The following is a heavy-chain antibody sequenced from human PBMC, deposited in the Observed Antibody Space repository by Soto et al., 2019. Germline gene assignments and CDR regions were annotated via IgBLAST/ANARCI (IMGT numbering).Heavy chain of an antibody. V-gene: IGHV4-4*07. J-gene: IGHJ5*02. CDR2: IYTSGST. CDR1: GGSISSYY. D-gene: IGHD4-17*01. Sequence: PSEILSLTCTVSGGSISSYYWSWIRQPAGKGLEWIGRIYTSGSTNYNPSLKSRVTMSVDTSKNQFSLKLSSVTAADTAVYYCARDRYGEPHNWFDPWGQGTLVTVSS. CDR3: ARDRYGEPHNWFDP.